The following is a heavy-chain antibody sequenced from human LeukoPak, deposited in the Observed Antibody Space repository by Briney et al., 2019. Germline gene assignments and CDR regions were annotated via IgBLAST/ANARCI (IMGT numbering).Heavy chain of an antibody. Sequence: GASVKVSCKASGYTFTSYGISWVRQAPGQGLEWMGWISAYNGNTNYAQKLQGRVTMTTDTSTSTAYMEPRSLRSDDTAVYYCARDAPRSGSIARFDYWGQGTLVTVSS. V-gene: IGHV1-18*01. CDR2: ISAYNGNT. CDR3: ARDAPRSGSIARFDY. D-gene: IGHD3-3*01. CDR1: GYTFTSYG. J-gene: IGHJ4*02.